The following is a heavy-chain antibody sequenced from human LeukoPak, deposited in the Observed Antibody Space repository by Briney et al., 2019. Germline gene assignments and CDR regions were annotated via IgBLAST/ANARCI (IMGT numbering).Heavy chain of an antibody. V-gene: IGHV6-1*01. CDR3: ARSAVGGHNDF. Sequence: SQTLSLTCAISGDSVSSNSAAWVWFRQSPSRGLEWLATTYFRSKWYYDYAVSVRSRIVISPDTSKNQFSLQLNSVTPDDTAVFFCARSAVGGHNDFWGQGTLVTVSS. J-gene: IGHJ4*02. CDR1: GDSVSSNSAA. CDR2: TYFRSKWYY. D-gene: IGHD3-16*01.